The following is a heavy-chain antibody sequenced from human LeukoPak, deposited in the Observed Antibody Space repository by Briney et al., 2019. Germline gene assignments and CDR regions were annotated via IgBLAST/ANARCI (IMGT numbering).Heavy chain of an antibody. CDR3: TTRACHAGGCSSSFYYYYGLHF. J-gene: IGHJ4*03. V-gene: IGHV1-69*13. Sequence: SVKVSCKASGNSISNYAVSWVRQAPGQGFEWMGGIIPIFGTADYAQKFQGRVTITADQSTSTTYMALSSLKSEDTATYYCTTRACHAGGCSSSFYYYYGLHFWGQGTMVSVSS. D-gene: IGHD3-16*01. CDR1: GNSISNYA. CDR2: IIPIFGTA.